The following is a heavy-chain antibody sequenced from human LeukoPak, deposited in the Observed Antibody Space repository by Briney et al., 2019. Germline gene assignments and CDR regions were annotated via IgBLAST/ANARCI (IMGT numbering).Heavy chain of an antibody. CDR2: IYYSGST. CDR3: ARGLWFGELLYD. Sequence: SETLSLTCTVSGGSISSGDYYWSWIRQPPGKGLEWIGYIYYSGSTYYNPSLKSRVTISVDTSKNQLSLKLSSVTAADTAVYYCARGLWFGELLYDWGQGTLVTVSS. V-gene: IGHV4-30-4*01. J-gene: IGHJ4*02. D-gene: IGHD3-10*01. CDR1: GGSISSGDYY.